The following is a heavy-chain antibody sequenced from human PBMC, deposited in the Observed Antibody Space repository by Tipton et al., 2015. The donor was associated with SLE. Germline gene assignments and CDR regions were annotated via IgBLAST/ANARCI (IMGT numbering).Heavy chain of an antibody. CDR3: ARRGALAAAGVYYYYGMDV. D-gene: IGHD6-13*01. CDR1: GASISSSSYY. V-gene: IGHV4-39*07. CDR2: IYYSGST. J-gene: IGHJ6*02. Sequence: TLSLTCTVSGASISSSSYYWGWIRQPPGKGLEWTGNIYYSGSTYYNPSLESRVTISVDTSKNQFSLNLSSVTAADTAVYYCARRGALAAAGVYYYYGMDVWGQGTTVTVSS.